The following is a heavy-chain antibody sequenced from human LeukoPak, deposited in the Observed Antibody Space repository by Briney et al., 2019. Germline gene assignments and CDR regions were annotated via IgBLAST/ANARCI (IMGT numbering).Heavy chain of an antibody. CDR3: ARDVPAYYYDSSGYTDAFDI. V-gene: IGHV3-23*01. J-gene: IGHJ3*02. CDR2: ISGSGGST. CDR1: GFTFSSYA. Sequence: GGSLRLSCAASGFTFSSYAMSWVRQAPGKGLEWVSAISGSGGSTYYADSVKGRFTISRDNSKNTLYLQMNSLRAEDTAVYYCARDVPAYYYDSSGYTDAFDIWGQGTIVTVSS. D-gene: IGHD3-22*01.